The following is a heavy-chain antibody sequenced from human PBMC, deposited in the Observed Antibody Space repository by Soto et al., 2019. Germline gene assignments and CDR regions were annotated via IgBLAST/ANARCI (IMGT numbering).Heavy chain of an antibody. D-gene: IGHD1-26*01. V-gene: IGHV3-15*07. J-gene: IGHJ4*02. Sequence: EVQLVESGGGLVKPGGSLRLSCAVSGFTFDKVWMNWVRQAPGKGLEWVGRIKSKTDGGTTDYAAPVKGRFTISRDDSKNMLYLQMNSLKTEDSVMYLCTTGRDDLLYWGQGTLVNVSS. CDR3: TTGRDDLLY. CDR2: IKSKTDGGTT. CDR1: GFTFDKVW.